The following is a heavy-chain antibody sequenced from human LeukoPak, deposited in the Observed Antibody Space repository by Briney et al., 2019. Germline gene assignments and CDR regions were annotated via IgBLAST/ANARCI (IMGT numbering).Heavy chain of an antibody. Sequence: PSETLSLTCTVSGGSISSSSYYWGWIRQPPGKGLEWIGSIYYSGSTYYNPSLKSRVTISVDTSKNQFSLKLSSVTAADTAIYYCARHYTSGWDLDYWGQGTLVTVSS. CDR3: ARHYTSGWDLDY. CDR1: GGSISSSSYY. CDR2: IYYSGST. D-gene: IGHD6-19*01. J-gene: IGHJ4*02. V-gene: IGHV4-39*01.